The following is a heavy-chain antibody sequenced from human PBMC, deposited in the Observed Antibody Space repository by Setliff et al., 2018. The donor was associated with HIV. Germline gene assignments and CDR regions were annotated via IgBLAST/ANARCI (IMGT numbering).Heavy chain of an antibody. J-gene: IGHJ5*02. V-gene: IGHV1-46*01. CDR2: IHPSGGST. CDR1: GYTFTSYY. CDR3: ARVRYCSGGSCYGGEYWSDP. Sequence: ASVKVSCKASGYTFTSYYIHWVRQAPGQGLEWMGVIHPSGGSTSYAQSFQDRVTMTRDTSTSTVYMELSSLRSEDTAVYYCARVRYCSGGSCYGGEYWSDPWGQGTLVTVSS. D-gene: IGHD2-15*01.